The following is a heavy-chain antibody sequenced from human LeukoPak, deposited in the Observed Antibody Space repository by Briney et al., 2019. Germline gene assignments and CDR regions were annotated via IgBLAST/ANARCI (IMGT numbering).Heavy chain of an antibody. CDR2: IYNSGST. CDR3: ARDRDDSSGGDAFDI. Sequence: PSETLSLTCTVSGGSISSYYWSWIRQPAGKGLEWIGRIYNSGSTTYNPSLKSRVTISVDTSKNQFSLKLSSVTAADTAVYYCARDRDDSSGGDAFDIWGQGTMVTVSS. D-gene: IGHD3-22*01. V-gene: IGHV4-4*07. CDR1: GGSISSYY. J-gene: IGHJ3*02.